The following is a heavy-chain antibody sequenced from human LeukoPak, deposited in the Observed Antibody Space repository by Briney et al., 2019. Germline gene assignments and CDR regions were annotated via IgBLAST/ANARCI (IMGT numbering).Heavy chain of an antibody. V-gene: IGHV4-59*08. D-gene: IGHD3-16*01. J-gene: IGHJ4*02. Sequence: SETLSLTCTVSGGSISSYYWSWIRQPPGKGLEWMGNIYYSGSTNYNSSLKSRVTISVDTSKNQISLKLRSVTAADTAVNYCARKGVSDLYYFDSWGQGTPVTVSS. CDR3: ARKGVSDLYYFDS. CDR1: GGSISSYY. CDR2: IYYSGST.